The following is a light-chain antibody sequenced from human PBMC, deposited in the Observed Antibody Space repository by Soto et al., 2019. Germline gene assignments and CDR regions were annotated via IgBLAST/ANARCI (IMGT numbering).Light chain of an antibody. J-gene: IGLJ2*01. Sequence: QSVLTQPASVSGSPGQSITISCTGPSSAVGSSNFVSWYQQHPGKAPKLIFYEVSNRPPGLSDRFSGYEAGTTATFTISGLQAEDEAYYFCSSYTTNKTLLFGGGTKVTVL. V-gene: IGLV2-14*01. CDR1: SSAVGSSNF. CDR3: SSYTTNKTLL. CDR2: EVS.